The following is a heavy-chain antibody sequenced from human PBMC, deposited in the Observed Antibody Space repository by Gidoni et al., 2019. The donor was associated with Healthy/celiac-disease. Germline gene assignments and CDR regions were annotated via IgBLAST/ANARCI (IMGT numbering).Heavy chain of an antibody. V-gene: IGHV4-34*01. J-gene: IGHJ6*03. CDR3: AREYDSSGYYDRSYYYYYMDV. D-gene: IGHD3-22*01. Sequence: QVQLQQWGAGLLKPSETLSLTCAVYGGSFSAYYWNWIRQPPGKGLEWIGEINHSGSTNYNPSLKSRVTISVDTSKNQFSLKLSSVTAADTAVYYCAREYDSSGYYDRSYYYYYMDVWGKGTTVTVSS. CDR1: GGSFSAYY. CDR2: INHSGST.